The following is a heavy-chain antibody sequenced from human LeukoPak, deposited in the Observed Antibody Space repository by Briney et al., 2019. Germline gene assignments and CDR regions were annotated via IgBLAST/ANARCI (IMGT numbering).Heavy chain of an antibody. J-gene: IGHJ4*02. CDR2: IYYSGST. V-gene: IGHV4-59*08. Sequence: KSSETLSLTCTVSGGSISSYYWSWIRQPPGKGLEWIGYIYYSGSTNYNPSLKSRVTISVDTSKNQFSLKLSSVTAADTAVYYCARRSSSSSWYAFDYWGQGTLVTVSS. D-gene: IGHD6-13*01. CDR3: ARRSSSSSWYAFDY. CDR1: GGSISSYY.